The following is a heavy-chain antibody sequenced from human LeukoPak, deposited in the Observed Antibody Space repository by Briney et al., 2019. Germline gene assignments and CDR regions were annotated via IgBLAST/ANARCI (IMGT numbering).Heavy chain of an antibody. D-gene: IGHD3-3*01. CDR2: INSAGSST. CDR1: GFTFSSYW. CDR3: EGWVEYYDFWSGSTLYYFVY. Sequence: GGSLRLSCAASGFTFSSYWMHWVRQAPGKGLVWVSRINSAGSSTSYADSVKGRFTISRDNSKNTLYLQMNSLRAEDTAVYYCEGWVEYYDFWSGSTLYYFVYWGQGTLVTVSS. V-gene: IGHV3-74*01. J-gene: IGHJ4*02.